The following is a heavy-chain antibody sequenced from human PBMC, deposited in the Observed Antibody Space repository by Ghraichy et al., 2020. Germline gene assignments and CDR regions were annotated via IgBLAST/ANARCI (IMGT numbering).Heavy chain of an antibody. CDR3: ARHVLRFLEWLPGAWFDP. CDR1: GGSISSSSYY. J-gene: IGHJ5*02. D-gene: IGHD3-3*01. CDR2: IYYSGST. V-gene: IGHV4-39*01. Sequence: SETLSLTCTVSGGSISSSSYYWGWIRQPPAKGLEWIGSIYYSGSTYYNPSLKSRVTISVDTSKNQFSLKLSSVTAADTAVYYCARHVLRFLEWLPGAWFDPWGQGTLVTVSS.